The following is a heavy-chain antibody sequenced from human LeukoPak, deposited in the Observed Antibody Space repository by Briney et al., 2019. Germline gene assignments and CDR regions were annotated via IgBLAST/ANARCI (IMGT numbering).Heavy chain of an antibody. D-gene: IGHD3-10*01. V-gene: IGHV3-7*04. J-gene: IGHJ4*02. CDR3: ARGRGADY. CDR1: GFIFTAYG. CDR2: INRGGSEK. Sequence: GGSLRLSCAASGFIFTAYGMTWVRQPPGKGLVSVANINRGGSEKYYVDSVKGRFTISRDNAKTSVFLEMNSLRVEDTGVYYCARGRGADYWGQGTLITVS.